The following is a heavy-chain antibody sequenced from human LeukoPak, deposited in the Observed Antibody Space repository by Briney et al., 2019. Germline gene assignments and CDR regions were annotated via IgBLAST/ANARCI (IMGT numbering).Heavy chain of an antibody. D-gene: IGHD1-26*01. CDR2: ISYDGSNK. J-gene: IGHJ4*02. Sequence: GGSLRLSCAASGFTFSGYGMHWVRQAPGKGLEWVAVISYDGSNKYYADSVKGRFTISRDNSKNTLYLQMNSLRAEDTAVYYCAKDKWYSGSYLPYYFDYWGQGTLVTVSS. CDR1: GFTFSGYG. V-gene: IGHV3-30*18. CDR3: AKDKWYSGSYLPYYFDY.